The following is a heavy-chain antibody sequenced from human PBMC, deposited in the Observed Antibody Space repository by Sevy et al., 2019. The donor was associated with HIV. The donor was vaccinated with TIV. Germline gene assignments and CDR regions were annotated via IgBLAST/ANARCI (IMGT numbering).Heavy chain of an antibody. CDR2: IRNDPDGGTT. Sequence: GGSLRLSCAASGFTFGTYAMSWVRQVPGKGLEWVGRIRNDPDGGTTDYAAPVRGRFTISRDDSKNTMYLQMNSLKSEDTAVYYCSTDIVVQSGYSYDFSTFNPDLPHNSGADVWGQGTTVTVSS. CDR3: STDIVVQSGYSYDFSTFNPDLPHNSGADV. CDR1: GFTFGTYA. J-gene: IGHJ6*02. D-gene: IGHD5-12*01. V-gene: IGHV3-15*01.